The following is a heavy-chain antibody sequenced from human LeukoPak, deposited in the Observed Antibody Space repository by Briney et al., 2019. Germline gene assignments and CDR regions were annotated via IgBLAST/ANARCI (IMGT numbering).Heavy chain of an antibody. CDR2: IYYSGST. CDR1: GGSISSYY. V-gene: IGHV4-59*08. CDR3: ARHPGSYYDY. D-gene: IGHD1-26*01. Sequence: SETLSLTRTVSGGSISSYYWSWIRQPPGKGLEWIGYIYYSGSTNYNPSLKSRVTISVDTSKNQFSLKLSSVTAADTAVYYCARHPGSYYDYWGQGTLVTVSS. J-gene: IGHJ4*02.